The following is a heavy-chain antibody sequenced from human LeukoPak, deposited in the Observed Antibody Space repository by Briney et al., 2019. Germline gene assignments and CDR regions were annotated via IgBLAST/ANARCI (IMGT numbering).Heavy chain of an antibody. J-gene: IGHJ4*02. CDR3: EDGIRYCSGGSCIDY. V-gene: IGHV3-53*01. CDR2: IYSGGST. Sequence: GWALGLSCAASGFTVSSNYMSWVRQAPGKRLNWVSVIYSGGSTYYADSVKGRFTISRDNSRNTLYLQMNSLRAEDTVFFQGEDGIRYCSGGSCIDYWGQGTLVTVSS. CDR1: GFTVSSNY. D-gene: IGHD2-15*01.